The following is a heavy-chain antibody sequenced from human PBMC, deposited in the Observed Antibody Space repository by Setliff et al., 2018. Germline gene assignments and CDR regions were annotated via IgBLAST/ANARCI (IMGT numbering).Heavy chain of an antibody. V-gene: IGHV4-39*02. J-gene: IGHJ6*03. Sequence: SETLSLTCTVSGGAIGNNIYYWGWIRQPPGKGLEWIGRIYNSGTTNYNPSLKSRVTISADTSNNSFSLNLFSVTAADTAVYYCARVLGYNGYGNYYIYYFMDVWGKGTTVTVSS. CDR2: IYNSGTT. D-gene: IGHD5-12*01. CDR1: GGAIGNNIYY. CDR3: ARVLGYNGYGNYYIYYFMDV.